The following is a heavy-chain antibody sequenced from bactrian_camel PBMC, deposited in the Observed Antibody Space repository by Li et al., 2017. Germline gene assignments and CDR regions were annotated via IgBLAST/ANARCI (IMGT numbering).Heavy chain of an antibody. CDR1: GYSVSTGY. V-gene: IGHV3S53*01. D-gene: IGHD5*01. CDR2: IDTAGAP. Sequence: QLVESGGGAVQAGGSLRLSCAASGYSVSTGYMAWFRQAPGKEREGVAAIDTAGAPTYTYAVAGRFTISKDSVKNTLYLQMSCLKPEDSGMYYCAAEAFGGCWGTRYTYFGRGTQVTVS. J-gene: IGHJ4*01.